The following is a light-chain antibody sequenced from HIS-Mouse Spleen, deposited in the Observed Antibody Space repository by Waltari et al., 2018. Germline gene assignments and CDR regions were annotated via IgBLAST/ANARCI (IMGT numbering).Light chain of an antibody. J-gene: IGLJ2*01. Sequence: QSVLTQPPSASGTPGQSVTISCSGTSSNIGRNTVNWYQQPPGTAPKLLIYSNNQRPSGVPDRFSGSKSGTSASLAISGLQSEDEADYYCAAWDDSLNGVVFGGGTKLTVL. CDR3: AAWDDSLNGVV. CDR2: SNN. V-gene: IGLV1-44*01. CDR1: SSNIGRNT.